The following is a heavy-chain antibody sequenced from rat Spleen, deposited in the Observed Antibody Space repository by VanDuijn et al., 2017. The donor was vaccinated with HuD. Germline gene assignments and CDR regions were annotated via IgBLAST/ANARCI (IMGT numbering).Heavy chain of an antibody. D-gene: IGHD1-9*01. V-gene: IGHV5S23*01. CDR1: GFTFSNYD. CDR3: ARRHYGYTDYFDY. J-gene: IGHJ2*01. CDR2: ISPGGGNT. Sequence: EVQLVESGGDLVQPGRSLKLSCAASGFTFSNYDMAWVRQDSTKGLEWVASISPGGGNTYYRDSVKGRFTVSRDNAKSTPYLRMDSLRSEDTATFYCARRHYGYTDYFDYWGQGVMVTVSS.